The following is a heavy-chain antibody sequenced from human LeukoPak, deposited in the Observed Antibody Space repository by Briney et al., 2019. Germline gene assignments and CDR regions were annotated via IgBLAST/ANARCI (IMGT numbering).Heavy chain of an antibody. CDR3: TRVGYCATTSCRTAFDI. J-gene: IGHJ3*02. CDR1: GFTFSSYS. Sequence: GGSLRLSCTASGFTFSSYSLNWVRQAPGKGLEWVSSVSTGSNYIYYADSVKGRFTISRDNAKNTLYLQMNSLRAEDTVVYYCTRVGYCATTSCRTAFDIWGQGTMVTVSS. V-gene: IGHV3-21*01. D-gene: IGHD2-2*01. CDR2: VSTGSNYI.